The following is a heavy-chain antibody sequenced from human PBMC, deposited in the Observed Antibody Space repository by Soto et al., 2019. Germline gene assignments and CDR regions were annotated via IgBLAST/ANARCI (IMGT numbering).Heavy chain of an antibody. CDR1: GFTLSGFD. J-gene: IGHJ4*02. D-gene: IGHD2-15*01. V-gene: IGHV3-73*01. CDR2: IKTTAETYAT. Sequence: VQLVESGGGLIQPGGYLKLSCAASGFTLSGFDVHWVRQAAGEGLEWVGRIKTTAETYATAYAASVKGRFSLSRDDSKNTAYLEMNSLKTEDTAVYYCTRIQCRRGGCYADFDFWGRGSLVAGSS. CDR3: TRIQCRRGGCYADFDF.